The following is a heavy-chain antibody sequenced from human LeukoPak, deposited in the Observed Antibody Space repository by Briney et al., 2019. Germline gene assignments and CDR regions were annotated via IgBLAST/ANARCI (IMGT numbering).Heavy chain of an antibody. D-gene: IGHD3-22*01. J-gene: IGHJ4*02. Sequence: SETLSLTCTVSGGSISSYYWSWIRQPPGKGLEWIGYIYYSGSTNYNPSLKSRVTISVGTSKNQFSLKLSSVTAADTAVYYCARDGSSGYTPFDYWGQGTLVTVSS. CDR2: IYYSGST. CDR1: GGSISSYY. CDR3: ARDGSSGYTPFDY. V-gene: IGHV4-59*01.